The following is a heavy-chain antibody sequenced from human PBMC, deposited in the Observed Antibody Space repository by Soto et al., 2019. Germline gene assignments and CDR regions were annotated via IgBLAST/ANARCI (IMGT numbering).Heavy chain of an antibody. CDR3: ARGGLMRTGGDWDYYDSSGYWRYAFDI. Sequence: SETLSLTCTVSGGSISSGDYYWSWIRQPPGKGLEWIGYIYYSGSTYYNPSLKSRVTISVDTSKNQFSLKLSSVTAADAAVYYCARGGLMRTGGDWDYYDSSGYWRYAFDIWRQGTMVTVSS. J-gene: IGHJ3*02. V-gene: IGHV4-30-4*01. CDR1: GGSISSGDYY. D-gene: IGHD3-22*01. CDR2: IYYSGST.